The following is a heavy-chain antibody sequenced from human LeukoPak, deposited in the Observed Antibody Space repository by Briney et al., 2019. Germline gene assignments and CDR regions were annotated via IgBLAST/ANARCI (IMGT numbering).Heavy chain of an antibody. CDR3: ARGGGSRDGYNYEYYYYYYMDV. D-gene: IGHD5-24*01. Sequence: ASVKVSCKASGYTFTGYYMHWVRQAPGQGLEWMGWINPNSGGTNYAQKFQGRVTMTRDTSISTAYMELSSLRSEDTAVYYCARGGGSRDGYNYEYYYYYYMDVWGKGTTVTVSS. V-gene: IGHV1-2*02. CDR2: INPNSGGT. J-gene: IGHJ6*03. CDR1: GYTFTGYY.